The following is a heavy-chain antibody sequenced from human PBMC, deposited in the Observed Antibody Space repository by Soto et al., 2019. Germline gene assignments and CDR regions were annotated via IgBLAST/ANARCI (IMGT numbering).Heavy chain of an antibody. V-gene: IGHV3-30*18. CDR3: AKGESWSAFD. Sequence: QVQLVESGGGVVQPGRSLRLSCAASGFTFSSYGMHWVRQAPGKGLEWLAFISHDGSGKYYADSVKGRFTISRDNSKNTQYLQMNSLRAEDTAVYYCAKGESWSAFDWGQGTLVTVSS. CDR2: ISHDGSGK. J-gene: IGHJ4*02. CDR1: GFTFSSYG.